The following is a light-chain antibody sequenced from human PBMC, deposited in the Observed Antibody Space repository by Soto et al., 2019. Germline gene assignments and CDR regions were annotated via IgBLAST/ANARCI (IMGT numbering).Light chain of an antibody. CDR2: GNS. V-gene: IGLV1-40*01. CDR1: SSNIGAGYD. J-gene: IGLJ3*02. CDR3: QSYDSSLSGSV. Sequence: QSALTQPPSVSGAPGQRVTISCTGSSSNIGAGYDVHWYQQLPGTAPKLLIYGNSNRPSGVPDRCSGSKSGTSASLAITGLQAEDEADYYCQSYDSSLSGSVFGGGTQLTVL.